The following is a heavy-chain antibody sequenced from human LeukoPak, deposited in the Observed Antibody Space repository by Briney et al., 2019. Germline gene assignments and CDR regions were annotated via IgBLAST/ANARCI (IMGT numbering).Heavy chain of an antibody. CDR3: SRDLDCTVTTCFDGDDGFDI. V-gene: IGHV3-21*01. CDR1: GFTFNIYS. Sequence: GGPLRLSCEASGFTFNIYSMNWVRQVAGKVLEWVSSISSQSVYIYYADSVKGRFAISRDNANKSLYLQMNSLTAEDTAVYFCSRDLDCTVTTCFDGDDGFDIWGRGTMVTVSS. CDR2: ISSQSVYI. J-gene: IGHJ3*02. D-gene: IGHD2-8*02.